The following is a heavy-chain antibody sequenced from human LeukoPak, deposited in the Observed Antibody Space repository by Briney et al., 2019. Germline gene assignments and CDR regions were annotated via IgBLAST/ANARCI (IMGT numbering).Heavy chain of an antibody. J-gene: IGHJ4*02. V-gene: IGHV3-23*01. D-gene: IGHD2-2*01. CDR2: ISADGDST. CDR1: GFTFRRYA. Sequence: GGSLRLSCAASGFTFRRYAMNWVRQAPGKGLEWVSAISADGDSTYYADSVKGRFTISRDNSKNTLYLQMNSLRPGDTAVYYCAKRRYCTSTRCPDFDYWGQGTLVTVSS. CDR3: AKRRYCTSTRCPDFDY.